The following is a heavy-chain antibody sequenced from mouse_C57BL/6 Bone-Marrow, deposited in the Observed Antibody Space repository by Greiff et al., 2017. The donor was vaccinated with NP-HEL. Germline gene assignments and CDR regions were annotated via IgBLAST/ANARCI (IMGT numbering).Heavy chain of an antibody. J-gene: IGHJ1*03. CDR3: AVYYGKAYWYFDV. CDR1: GYTFTDYY. V-gene: IGHV1-26*01. CDR2: INPNNGGT. D-gene: IGHD2-1*01. Sequence: VQLQQSGPELVKPGASVKISCKASGYTFTDYYMHWVKQSPGQSLEWIGDINPNNGGTSYNQKFKGKATLTVDKSSSTAYMELRSLTSEDSAVYYGAVYYGKAYWYFDVWGTGTTVTVSS.